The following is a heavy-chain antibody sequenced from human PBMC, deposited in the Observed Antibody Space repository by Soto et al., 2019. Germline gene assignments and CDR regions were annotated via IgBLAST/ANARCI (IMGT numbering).Heavy chain of an antibody. J-gene: IGHJ4*02. Sequence: SKTLSLTCAVVGDSLRGQSWNWIRQSPGKGLEWIGELDHSGSTNYNPSLKSRVTISVDTSKNQFSLKLSSVTAADTAVYYCAREQVATPDYWGQGTLVTVSS. CDR2: LDHSGST. V-gene: IGHV4-34*01. CDR3: AREQVATPDY. D-gene: IGHD5-12*01. CDR1: GDSLRGQS.